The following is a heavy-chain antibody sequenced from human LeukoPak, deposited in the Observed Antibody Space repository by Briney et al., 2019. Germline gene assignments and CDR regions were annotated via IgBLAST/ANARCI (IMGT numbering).Heavy chain of an antibody. CDR3: ARLYPYDSSGYCFDY. J-gene: IGHJ4*02. D-gene: IGHD3-22*01. CDR1: GYSFTSYW. V-gene: IGHV5-51*01. CDR2: IYPGDSDT. Sequence: GEPLKISCKGSGYSFTSYWIGWVRQMPGKGLEWMGIIYPGDSDTRYSPSFQGQVTITADKSISTAYLQWSSLKASDTAMYYCARLYPYDSSGYCFDYWGQGTLVTVSS.